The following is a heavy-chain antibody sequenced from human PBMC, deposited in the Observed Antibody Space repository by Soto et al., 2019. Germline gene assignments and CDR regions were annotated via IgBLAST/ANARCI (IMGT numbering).Heavy chain of an antibody. CDR1: GGSVSSGSYY. J-gene: IGHJ5*02. Sequence: PSETLSLTCTVSGGSVSSGSYYWSWIRQPPGKGLLWIGYIYYSGSTNYNLSLKSRVSISVDTSKNQFSLKLSSVTAADTAVYYCARLRLGYCSSTSCYMWFDPWGQGTLVTVSS. V-gene: IGHV4-61*01. CDR3: ARLRLGYCSSTSCYMWFDP. CDR2: IYYSGST. D-gene: IGHD2-2*02.